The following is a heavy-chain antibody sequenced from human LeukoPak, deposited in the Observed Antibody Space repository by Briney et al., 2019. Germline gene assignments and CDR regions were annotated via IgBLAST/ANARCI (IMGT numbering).Heavy chain of an antibody. V-gene: IGHV3-74*01. D-gene: IGHD4-17*01. CDR1: GFTFSTYG. Sequence: GGSLRLSCAASGFTFSTYGMHWVRQAPGKGLVWVSRFNSDGRSAYYADSVKGRFTISRDNAKNTLYLQMNSLRAEDTAVYYCARGRYYLDSWGRGTLVTVSS. CDR3: ARGRYYLDS. J-gene: IGHJ4*02. CDR2: FNSDGRSA.